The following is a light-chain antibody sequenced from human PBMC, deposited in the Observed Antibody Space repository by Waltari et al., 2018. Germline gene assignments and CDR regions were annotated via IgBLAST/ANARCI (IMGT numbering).Light chain of an antibody. J-gene: IGLJ3*02. CDR2: NDN. CDR1: NSNIGGNS. V-gene: IGLV1-44*01. CDR3: AVWDDSLGGV. Sequence: QSVLTQPPSVSGTPGQRVTISCSGSNSNIGGNSVNWYQQLPGQAPKLLIDNDNQGPSGVPDRFSASKSGTSASLAITVLQSEDEADYYCAVWDDSLGGVFGGGTKLTVL.